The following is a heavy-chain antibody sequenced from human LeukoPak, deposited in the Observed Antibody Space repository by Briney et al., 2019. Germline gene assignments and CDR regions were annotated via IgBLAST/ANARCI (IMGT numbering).Heavy chain of an antibody. D-gene: IGHD1-7*01. V-gene: IGHV3-7*03. CDR3: ARESRGNWNYLFNY. CDR1: GFTFSSRDW. Sequence: GGSLRLSCVASGFTFSSRDWMTWVRQAPGKGLEWVANIKQDGSEKNYVDSVKGRFTISRDNAKNSVDLQMNSLRAEDTALYYCARESRGNWNYLFNYWGQGTLVTVSS. CDR2: IKQDGSEK. J-gene: IGHJ4*02.